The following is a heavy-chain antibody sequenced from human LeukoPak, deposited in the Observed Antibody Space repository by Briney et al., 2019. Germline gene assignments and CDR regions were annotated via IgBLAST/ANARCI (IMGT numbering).Heavy chain of an antibody. J-gene: IGHJ6*02. Sequence: GASVKVSCKAFGYTFTSYGITWVRQAPGQGLEWMGWISAYDGNTNSAQKLQGRVTMTTDTSTSTAYMELRSLRSDDTAVSYCARPQEKFSGSYVAWGMDVWGQGTTVTVSS. V-gene: IGHV1-18*01. CDR2: ISAYDGNT. CDR1: GYTFTSYG. CDR3: ARPQEKFSGSYVAWGMDV. D-gene: IGHD1-26*01.